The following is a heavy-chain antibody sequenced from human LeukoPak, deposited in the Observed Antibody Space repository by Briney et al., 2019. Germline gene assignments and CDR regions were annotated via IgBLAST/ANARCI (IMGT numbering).Heavy chain of an antibody. D-gene: IGHD3-10*01. J-gene: IGHJ4*02. Sequence: GGSLRLSCAASGFTVSSNYMSWVRQAPGGGLEWVSVIYSGGSTYYADSVKGRFTISRDNSKSTLYIQMNRLRAEDTAVYYCARAKPKNMVRGLIMRRERRYYFDYWGQGTLVTVSS. V-gene: IGHV3-53*01. CDR3: ARAKPKNMVRGLIMRRERRYYFDY. CDR1: GFTVSSNY. CDR2: IYSGGST.